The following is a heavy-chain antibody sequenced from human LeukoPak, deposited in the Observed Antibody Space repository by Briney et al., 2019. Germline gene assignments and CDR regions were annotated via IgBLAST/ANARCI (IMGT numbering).Heavy chain of an antibody. CDR1: GFTFRDAW. CDR2: ISGGGDNT. Sequence: PGGSLRLSCAASGFTFRDAWMTWVRQAPGKGLEWVSVISGGGDNTYYADSVKGRFTISRDNSKSTLYLQMNSLRAEDTAVYYCAKDRVGITCVDNWGQGTLVTVSS. V-gene: IGHV3-23*01. CDR3: AKDRVGITCVDN. J-gene: IGHJ4*02. D-gene: IGHD1-26*01.